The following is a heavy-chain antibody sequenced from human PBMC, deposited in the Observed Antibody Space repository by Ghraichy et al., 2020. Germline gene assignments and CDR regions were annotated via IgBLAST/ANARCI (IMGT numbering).Heavy chain of an antibody. V-gene: IGHV1-24*01. J-gene: IGHJ4*02. CDR1: GYTLTELS. Sequence: ASVKVSCKVSGYTLTELSMHWVRQAPGKGLEWMGGFDPEDGETIYAQKFQGRVTMTEDTSTDTAYMELSSLRSEDTAVYYCATDPRAPHSSGWYDYWGQGTLVTVSS. CDR2: FDPEDGET. D-gene: IGHD6-19*01. CDR3: ATDPRAPHSSGWYDY.